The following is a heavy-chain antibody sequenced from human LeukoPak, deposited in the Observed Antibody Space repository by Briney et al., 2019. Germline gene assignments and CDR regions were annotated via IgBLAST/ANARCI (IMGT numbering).Heavy chain of an antibody. CDR3: ARASRDYGDYGGDAFDI. D-gene: IGHD4-17*01. CDR2: MNPNSGNT. CDR1: GYTFASYD. V-gene: IGHV1-8*03. J-gene: IGHJ3*02. Sequence: GSSVKVSCKASGYTFASYDINWVRQATGQGLEWMGCMNPNSGNTGYAQKFQGRVTITRNTSISTAYMELSSLRSEDTAVYYCARASRDYGDYGGDAFDIWGQGTMVTVSS.